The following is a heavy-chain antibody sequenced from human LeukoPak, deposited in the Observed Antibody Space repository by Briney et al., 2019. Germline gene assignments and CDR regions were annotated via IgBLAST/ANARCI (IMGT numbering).Heavy chain of an antibody. CDR1: GYTFTGYY. J-gene: IGHJ3*02. CDR2: INPNSGGT. Sequence: PRASVKVSCKASGYTFTGYYMHWVRQAPGQGLEWMGWINPNSGGTNYAQKFQGRVTMTRDTSISTAYMELSRLRSDDTAVYYCARERDYYYDSSGPDAFDIWGQGTMVTVSS. CDR3: ARERDYYYDSSGPDAFDI. D-gene: IGHD3-22*01. V-gene: IGHV1-2*02.